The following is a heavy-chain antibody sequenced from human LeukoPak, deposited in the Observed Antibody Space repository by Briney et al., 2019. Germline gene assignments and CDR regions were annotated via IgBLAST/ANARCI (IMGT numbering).Heavy chain of an antibody. J-gene: IGHJ3*02. CDR2: INHSGST. CDR3: ARFREKDNAFDI. CDR1: GGSSSGYY. Sequence: SETLSLTCAVYGGSSSGYYWSWIRQPPGKGLEWIGEINHSGSTNYNPSLKSRVTISVDTSKNQFSLKLSSVTAADTAVYYCARFREKDNAFDIWGQGTMVTVSS. V-gene: IGHV4-34*01.